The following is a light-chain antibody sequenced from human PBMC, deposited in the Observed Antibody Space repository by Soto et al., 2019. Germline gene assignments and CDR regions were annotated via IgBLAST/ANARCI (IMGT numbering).Light chain of an antibody. Sequence: DIQMTQSPSTLSASVGDRVTITCRASQSISSWLAWYQQKPGKAPKLLIYKASSLESGVPSRFSGSGSGTEFTLTISSLQPDDFATYYCQQYNSYPWTVGGGTKVDIK. CDR2: KAS. CDR1: QSISSW. J-gene: IGKJ4*02. V-gene: IGKV1-5*03. CDR3: QQYNSYPWT.